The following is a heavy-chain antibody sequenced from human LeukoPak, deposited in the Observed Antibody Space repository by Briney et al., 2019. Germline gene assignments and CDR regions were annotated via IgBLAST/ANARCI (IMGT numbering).Heavy chain of an antibody. V-gene: IGHV4-59*01. D-gene: IGHD1-26*01. Sequence: PWETLTLTCTVSGDSISNYYWNWLRQAPGKGLEGIGFVSYVGSTIYSPSLKSRVAISVDTSRNQCSLRLTSVTAADTAAYYCARLPRGTYDSTWSQGTLVTVFS. CDR2: VSYVGST. J-gene: IGHJ5*02. CDR1: GDSISNYY. CDR3: ARLPRGTYDST.